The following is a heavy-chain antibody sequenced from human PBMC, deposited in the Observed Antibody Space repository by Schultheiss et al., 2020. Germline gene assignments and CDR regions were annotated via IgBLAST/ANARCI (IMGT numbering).Heavy chain of an antibody. Sequence: SETLSLTCTVSGGSISSFYWSWIRQPPGKGLEWIGYIYTSGSTNYNSSLKSRVTISVDTSKNQFSLKLSSVTAADTAVYYCARTEVVPAAIYYYYYYMDVWGKGTTVTVSS. CDR3: ARTEVVPAAIYYYYYYMDV. V-gene: IGHV4-4*08. CDR1: GGSISSFY. CDR2: IYTSGST. J-gene: IGHJ6*03. D-gene: IGHD2-2*01.